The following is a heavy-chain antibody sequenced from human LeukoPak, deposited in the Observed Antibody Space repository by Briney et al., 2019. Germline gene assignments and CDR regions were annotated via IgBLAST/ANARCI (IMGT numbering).Heavy chain of an antibody. CDR2: IYYSGRT. D-gene: IGHD5-18*01. CDR1: GVSITTGSYY. CDR3: ARVQLWLYYFDY. J-gene: IGHJ4*02. Sequence: SETLSLTCNVSGVSITTGSYYWTWIRQHPGKGLEWIGFIYYSGRTDYSPSLKSRVTISVDTSKNQFSLKLSSVTAADTAVYYCARVQLWLYYFDYWGQGTLVTVSS. V-gene: IGHV4-61*01.